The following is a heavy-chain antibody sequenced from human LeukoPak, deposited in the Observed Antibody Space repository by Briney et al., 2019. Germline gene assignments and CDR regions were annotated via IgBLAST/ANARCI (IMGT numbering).Heavy chain of an antibody. D-gene: IGHD1-26*01. CDR2: IFYTGP. V-gene: IGHV4-39*01. CDR1: GVAPCDISND. Sequence: GTLSLSCAVSGVAPCDISNDWGWVRPPPGKGLEWVGTIFYTGPYYNPSLKSRATISVDTSKDQFSLTLSSVTAEDTAVYYCARLYSGSYYFDYWGQGILVTVSS. CDR3: ARLYSGSYYFDY. J-gene: IGHJ4*02.